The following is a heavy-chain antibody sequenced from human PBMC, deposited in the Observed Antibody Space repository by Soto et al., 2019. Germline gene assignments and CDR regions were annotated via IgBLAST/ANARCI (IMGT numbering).Heavy chain of an antibody. J-gene: IGHJ4*02. Sequence: QVQLQESGPGLVKPSETLSLTCTVSGCSISSYYWSWIRLPPGKGLEWIGYIYHSGRTTYNPTRKSRVTISVHTSKHRFSLKLSSVPAADTAVYYCARRWGAAVEYWGQGNVVTVSS. CDR2: IYHSGRT. CDR3: ARRWGAAVEY. CDR1: GCSISSYY. D-gene: IGHD1-26*01. V-gene: IGHV4-59*08.